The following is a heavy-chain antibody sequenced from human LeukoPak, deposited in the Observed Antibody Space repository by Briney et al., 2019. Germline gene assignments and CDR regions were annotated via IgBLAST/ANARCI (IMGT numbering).Heavy chain of an antibody. J-gene: IGHJ4*02. CDR1: GGSISSHY. CDR2: INHSGST. CDR3: ARGLHDIVVVVAATAFVFDY. Sequence: PSETLSLTCSVSGGSISSHYWSWIRQPPGKGLEWIGEINHSGSTNYNPSLKSRVSISVDTSKNQFSLKLSSVTAADTAVYYCARGLHDIVVVVAATAFVFDYWGQGTLVTVSS. D-gene: IGHD2-15*01. V-gene: IGHV4-34*01.